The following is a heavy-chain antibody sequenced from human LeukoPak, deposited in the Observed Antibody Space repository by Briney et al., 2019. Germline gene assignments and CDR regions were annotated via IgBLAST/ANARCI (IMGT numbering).Heavy chain of an antibody. CDR3: AKDRDDSSGYWPLGDI. CDR1: GLTFSSYA. D-gene: IGHD3-22*01. J-gene: IGHJ4*02. CDR2: ISGSGGST. Sequence: PGGSLRLSCAASGLTFSSYAMSWVRQAPGKGLEWVSAISGSGGSTYYADSVKGRFTISRDNSKNTPYLQMNSLRAEDTAVYYCAKDRDDSSGYWPLGDIWGQGTLVTVSS. V-gene: IGHV3-23*01.